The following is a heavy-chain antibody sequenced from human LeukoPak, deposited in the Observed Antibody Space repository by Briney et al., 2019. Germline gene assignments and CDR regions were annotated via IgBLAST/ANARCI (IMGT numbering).Heavy chain of an antibody. D-gene: IGHD5-18*01. V-gene: IGHV3-7*01. J-gene: IGHJ4*02. Sequence: PGGSLRLSCAASGFTFSSYWMSWVRQAPGKGLEWVANIKQDGSEKYYVDSVKGRFTISRDNAKNSLYLQMNSLRAEDTAVYYCARDLGQLWSGGFDYWGQGTLVTVSS. CDR2: IKQDGSEK. CDR3: ARDLGQLWSGGFDY. CDR1: GFTFSSYW.